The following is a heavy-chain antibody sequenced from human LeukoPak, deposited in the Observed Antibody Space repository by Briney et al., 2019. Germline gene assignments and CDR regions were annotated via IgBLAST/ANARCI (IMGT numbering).Heavy chain of an antibody. CDR1: GGTFSSYA. D-gene: IGHD3-22*01. J-gene: IGHJ4*02. V-gene: IGHV1-69*13. CDR2: IIPIFGTA. CDR3: ARDLRRYYDSSGYPLDY. Sequence: SVKVSCKASGGTFSSYAISWVRQAPGQGLEWMGGIIPIFGTANYAQKFQGRVTITADESTSTAYMELSSLRSEDTAVYYCARDLRRYYDSSGYPLDYWGQGTLVTVSS.